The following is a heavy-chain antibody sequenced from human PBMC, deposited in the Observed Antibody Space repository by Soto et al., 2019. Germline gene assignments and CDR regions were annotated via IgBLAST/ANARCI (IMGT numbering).Heavy chain of an antibody. Sequence: GGSLRLSCAASGFTFSSYAMHWVRQAPGKGLEWVAVISYDGSNKYYADSVKGRFTISRDNSKNTLYPQMNSLRAEDTAVYYSARAGFEEAAGPKPFDYGGQGTLVTVSS. CDR1: GFTFSSYA. J-gene: IGHJ4*02. CDR2: ISYDGSNK. D-gene: IGHD6-13*01. CDR3: ARAGFEEAAGPKPFDY. V-gene: IGHV3-30-3*01.